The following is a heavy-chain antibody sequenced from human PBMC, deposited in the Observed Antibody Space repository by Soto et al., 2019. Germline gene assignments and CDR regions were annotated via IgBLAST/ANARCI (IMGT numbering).Heavy chain of an antibody. J-gene: IGHJ4*02. Sequence: QVQLVQSGAEVKKPGASVKVSCKASEHTFTNFYIHWVRQAPGQGLECVGWINPNSGGTNYAQKFQVRVTMTRYTSINTAYMELSRLTSDDTAVYYCAGYHFDILTGPGGTSSWGQGTLVTVSS. D-gene: IGHD3-9*01. CDR3: AGYHFDILTGPGGTSS. V-gene: IGHV1-2*02. CDR1: EHTFTNFY. CDR2: INPNSGGT.